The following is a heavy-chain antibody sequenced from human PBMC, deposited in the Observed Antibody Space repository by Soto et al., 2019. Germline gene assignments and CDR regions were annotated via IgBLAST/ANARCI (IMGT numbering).Heavy chain of an antibody. CDR2: IYYSGST. Sequence: QVQLQESGPGRVKPSETLALTCTVSGGSISSYYWSWIRQPPGKGLEWIGYIYYSGSTNYNPSLKSRVTISVDTSKNQFSLKLSSVTAADTAVYYCAGGVAARDFQHWGQGTLVSVSS. CDR1: GGSISSYY. J-gene: IGHJ1*01. D-gene: IGHD2-15*01. V-gene: IGHV4-59*01. CDR3: AGGVAARDFQH.